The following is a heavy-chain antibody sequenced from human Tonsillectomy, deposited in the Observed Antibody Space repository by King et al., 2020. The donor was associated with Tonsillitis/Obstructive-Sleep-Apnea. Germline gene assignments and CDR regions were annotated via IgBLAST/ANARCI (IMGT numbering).Heavy chain of an antibody. CDR3: ARDAYDYGDYRGDGSDI. Sequence: VQLVQSGGGVVQPGRSLRLSCAASGFTFSSYSIHWVRQAPGKGLEWVAVISYDGSNKYYADSVKGRFTISRDNSKNTLYLQINSLRAEDTAVYYCARDAYDYGDYRGDGSDIWGQGTMVTVSS. D-gene: IGHD4-17*01. V-gene: IGHV3-30*04. CDR2: ISYDGSNK. CDR1: GFTFSSYS. J-gene: IGHJ3*02.